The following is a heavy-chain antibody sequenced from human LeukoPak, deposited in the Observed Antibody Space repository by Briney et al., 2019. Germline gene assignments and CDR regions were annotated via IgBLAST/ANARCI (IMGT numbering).Heavy chain of an antibody. CDR3: AREAVGAPTLDYYYYYMDV. V-gene: IGHV1-24*01. J-gene: IGHJ6*03. Sequence: SVKVSCKVSGYTLTELSMHWVRQAPGKGLEWMGGFDPEDGETIYAQKFQGRVTMTEDTSTDTAYMELSRLRSDDTAVYYCAREAVGAPTLDYYYYYMDVWGKGTTVTISS. CDR1: GYTLTELS. D-gene: IGHD1-26*01. CDR2: FDPEDGET.